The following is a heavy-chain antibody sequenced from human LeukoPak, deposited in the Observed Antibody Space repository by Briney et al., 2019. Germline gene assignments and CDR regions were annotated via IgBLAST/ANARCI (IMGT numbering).Heavy chain of an antibody. CDR2: IYDSGKT. CDR3: ARGGGTIDY. D-gene: IGHD3-16*01. J-gene: IGHJ4*02. Sequence: SETLSLTCTVSGDSISSYYWSWIRQPPGKGLEWIGYIYDSGKTNYNASLISLVTISVDTSKNQFSLKLTSVTPADTAVYYCARGGGTIDYWGQGTLVTVSS. V-gene: IGHV4-59*01. CDR1: GDSISSYY.